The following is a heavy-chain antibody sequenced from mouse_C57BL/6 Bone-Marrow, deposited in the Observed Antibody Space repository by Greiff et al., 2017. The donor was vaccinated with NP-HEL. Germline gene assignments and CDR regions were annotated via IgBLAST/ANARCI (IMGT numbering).Heavy chain of an antibody. CDR2: LSSGSSTI. CDR3: ARRYRGLYYYAMDY. J-gene: IGHJ4*01. V-gene: IGHV5-17*01. CDR1: GFTFSDYG. D-gene: IGHD2-12*01. Sequence: EVKVVESGGGLVKPGGSLKLSCAASGFTFSDYGMHWVRQAPEKGLEWVAYLSSGSSTIYYADTVKGRFTISRDNAKNTLFLQMTRLRSEDTAMYYCARRYRGLYYYAMDYWGQGTSVTVSS.